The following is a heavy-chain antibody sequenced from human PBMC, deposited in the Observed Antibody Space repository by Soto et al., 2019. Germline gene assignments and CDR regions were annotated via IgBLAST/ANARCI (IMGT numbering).Heavy chain of an antibody. Sequence: SGPTLVNPTETLTLTCTVSGFSLSNARMGVSWIRQPPEKALEWLAHIFSNDEKSYSTSLKSRLTISKDTSKSQVVLTMTNMDPVDTATYYCALIPRFLEWPHVSYYYGMDVWGQGTTVTVSS. CDR1: GFSLSNARMG. J-gene: IGHJ6*02. CDR2: IFSNDEK. V-gene: IGHV2-26*01. D-gene: IGHD3-3*01. CDR3: ALIPRFLEWPHVSYYYGMDV.